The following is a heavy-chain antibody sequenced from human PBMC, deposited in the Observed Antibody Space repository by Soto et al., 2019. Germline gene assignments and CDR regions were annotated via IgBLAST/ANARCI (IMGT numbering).Heavy chain of an antibody. V-gene: IGHV3-30*04. J-gene: IGHJ6*02. Sequence: PGGSLRLSCAASGLTFSTYTMHWVRQTPGKGLERVAVISQDGSDKYYADSVKGRFTISRDNAKNSLYLQMNSLRAEDTAVYYCARDRYSYYDFWSGSLPYYYFGMDVWGQGTTVTVSS. D-gene: IGHD3-3*01. CDR3: ARDRYSYYDFWSGSLPYYYFGMDV. CDR1: GLTFSTYT. CDR2: ISQDGSDK.